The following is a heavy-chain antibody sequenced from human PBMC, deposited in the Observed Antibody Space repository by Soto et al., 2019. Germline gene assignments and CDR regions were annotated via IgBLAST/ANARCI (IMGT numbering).Heavy chain of an antibody. J-gene: IGHJ6*02. Sequence: GESLKISCKASGYSFTTYWIGWVRQMPGKGLEWMGIIYPGDSDIRYSPSFQGQVTISADRSTSTAYLQWSSLKASDTAMYYCARSTMVNVMDVWGQGTTVTVSS. CDR2: IYPGDSDI. D-gene: IGHD3-10*01. V-gene: IGHV5-51*01. CDR1: GYSFTTYW. CDR3: ARSTMVNVMDV.